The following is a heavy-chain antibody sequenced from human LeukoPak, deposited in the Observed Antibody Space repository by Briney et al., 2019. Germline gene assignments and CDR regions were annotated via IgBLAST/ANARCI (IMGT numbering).Heavy chain of an antibody. J-gene: IGHJ5*02. CDR3: ARDSGYCSSTSCYGWFDP. V-gene: IGHV1-18*01. CDR2: ISAYNGNT. Sequence: ASVKVSCKVSGYTFTSYGISWVRQAPGQGLEWMGWISAYNGNTNYAQKLQGRVTMTTDTSTSIAYMELRSLRSDDTAVYYCARDSGYCSSTSCYGWFDPWGQGTLVTVSS. D-gene: IGHD2-2*03. CDR1: GYTFTSYG.